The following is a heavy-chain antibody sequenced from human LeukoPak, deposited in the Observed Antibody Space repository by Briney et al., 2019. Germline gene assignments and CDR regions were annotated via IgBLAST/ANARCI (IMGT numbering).Heavy chain of an antibody. CDR2: IYHSGST. Sequence: ASGTLSLTCAVSGGSISSTNWWSWVRQPPGKGLEWIGEIYHSGSTNYNPSLKSRVIISVDKSKNQFSLKLSSVTAADTAVYYCTGNGYYSLEYWGQGTLVTVSS. CDR3: TGNGYYSLEY. CDR1: GGSISSTNW. J-gene: IGHJ4*02. V-gene: IGHV4-4*02. D-gene: IGHD3-3*01.